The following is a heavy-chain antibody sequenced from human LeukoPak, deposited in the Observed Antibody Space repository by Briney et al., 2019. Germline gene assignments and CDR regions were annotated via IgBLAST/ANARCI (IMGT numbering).Heavy chain of an antibody. CDR3: VSDSVSRYCDY. J-gene: IGHJ4*02. CDR2: IWYDGSDK. V-gene: IGHV3-33*01. D-gene: IGHD2-2*01. CDR1: GLTFRNHG. Sequence: GGSLRLSCAASGLTFRNHGMHCVRQAPGRGLEWVAVIWYDGSDKYYADSVTGRFTISRDNSKNTLQLQMNSLRAEDTAVYYCVSDSVSRYCDYWGQGIRVTVSS.